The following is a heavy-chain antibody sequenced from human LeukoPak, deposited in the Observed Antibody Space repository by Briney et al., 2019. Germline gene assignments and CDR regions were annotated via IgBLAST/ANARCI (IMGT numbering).Heavy chain of an antibody. Sequence: GASVKVSCKASGYTFTGYYMHWVRQAPGQGLEWMGWINPNSGGTNYAQKFQGRVTMTRDTSISTAYMELSRLRSDDTAVYYCAREVRPTAAVADNLGVNWFDPWGQGTLVTVSS. CDR3: AREVRPTAAVADNLGVNWFDP. CDR2: INPNSGGT. CDR1: GYTFTGYY. D-gene: IGHD6-19*01. J-gene: IGHJ5*02. V-gene: IGHV1-2*02.